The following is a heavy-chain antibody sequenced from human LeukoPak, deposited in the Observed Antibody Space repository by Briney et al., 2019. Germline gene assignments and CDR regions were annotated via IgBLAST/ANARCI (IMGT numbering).Heavy chain of an antibody. V-gene: IGHV4-59*08. J-gene: IGHJ5*02. D-gene: IGHD6-13*01. Sequence: PSETLSLTCTVSGGPISSYYWSWIRQPPGKGLEWIGYIFYSGSTNYNPSLKSRVTISVDTSNNQFSLKLRSVTAADTAVYYCARHYSSLAGAEFDPWGQGTLVTVSS. CDR1: GGPISSYY. CDR2: IFYSGST. CDR3: ARHYSSLAGAEFDP.